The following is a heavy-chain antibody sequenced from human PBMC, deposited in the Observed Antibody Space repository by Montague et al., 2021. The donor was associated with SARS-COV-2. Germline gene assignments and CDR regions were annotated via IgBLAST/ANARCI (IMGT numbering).Heavy chain of an antibody. D-gene: IGHD1-26*01. CDR2: INSDGSSA. Sequence: SLRLSCAASGFTFSTYWMFWVRQAPGKGLVWSSHINSDGSSASYADSVEGRFTISRGNAKNTLYLQMNSLRVEDTAVYYCVRAPGSYSAFDLWGQGTMVTVSS. J-gene: IGHJ3*01. CDR1: GFTFSTYW. V-gene: IGHV3-74*01. CDR3: VRAPGSYSAFDL.